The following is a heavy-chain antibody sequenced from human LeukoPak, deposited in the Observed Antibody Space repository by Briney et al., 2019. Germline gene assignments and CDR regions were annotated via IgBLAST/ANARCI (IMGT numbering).Heavy chain of an antibody. Sequence: GGSLRLSCAASGFNFSSYSMNWVRQALGKGLEWVSSISRSSSYIYYADSVKGRFTISRDNAKNSLYLRMNSLRAEDTAIYYCARDRPSRRPGMVGEYWGQGTLVTVSS. CDR2: ISRSSSYI. D-gene: IGHD5-18*01. CDR1: GFNFSSYS. J-gene: IGHJ4*02. CDR3: ARDRPSRRPGMVGEY. V-gene: IGHV3-21*01.